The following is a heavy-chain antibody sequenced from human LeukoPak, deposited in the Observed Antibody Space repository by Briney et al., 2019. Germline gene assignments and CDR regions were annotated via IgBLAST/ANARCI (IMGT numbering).Heavy chain of an antibody. CDR1: GYTFTSYY. Sequence: ASVKVSCKASGYTFTSYYMHWVRQAPGQGLEWMGMINPNGGGTSYAQKFQGRVTMTRDTSTSTAYMELSSLRSEDTAVYYCARDLGPAGMSYDWFDPWSEGTLVTVS. D-gene: IGHD2-2*01. J-gene: IGHJ5*02. V-gene: IGHV1-46*01. CDR3: ARDLGPAGMSYDWFDP. CDR2: INPNGGGT.